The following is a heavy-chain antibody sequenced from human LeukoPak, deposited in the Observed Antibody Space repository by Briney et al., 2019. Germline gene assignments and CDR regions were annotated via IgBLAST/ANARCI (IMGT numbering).Heavy chain of an antibody. CDR2: IYYSGST. D-gene: IGHD4-23*01. CDR1: GGSISSYY. V-gene: IGHV4-59*12. J-gene: IGHJ4*02. Sequence: PSETLSLTCTVSGGSISSYYWSWIRQPPGKGLEWIGYIYYSGSTYYNSSLKSRVTISVDTSKNQFSLKLSSVIAADTAVYYCARDGMATVVTPNYWGQGTLVTVSS. CDR3: ARDGMATVVTPNY.